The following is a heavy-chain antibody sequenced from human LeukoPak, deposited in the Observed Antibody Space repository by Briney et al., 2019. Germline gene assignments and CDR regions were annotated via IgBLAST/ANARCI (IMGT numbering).Heavy chain of an antibody. CDR1: GFTFSSYD. Sequence: GGSLRLSCAASGFTFSSYDMHSVRQAPGKGLEWVAFIKYDGSNKYYADSVKGRFTISRDNSKNTPYLQMNSLRAEDTAVYYCAKSSFDYWGQGTLVTVSS. CDR3: AKSSFDY. V-gene: IGHV3-30*02. J-gene: IGHJ4*02. CDR2: IKYDGSNK.